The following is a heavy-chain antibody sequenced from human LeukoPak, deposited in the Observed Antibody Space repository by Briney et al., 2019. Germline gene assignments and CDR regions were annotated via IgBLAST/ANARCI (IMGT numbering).Heavy chain of an antibody. V-gene: IGHV3-30*18. CDR1: GFTFSSYG. CDR2: ISYDGSNK. D-gene: IGHD3-22*01. J-gene: IGHJ4*02. CDR3: AKDRRAYYYDSSGTPAGY. Sequence: GGSLRLSCAASGFTFSSYGMHWVRQAPGKGLEWVAVISYDGSNKYYADSVKGRFTISRDNSKNTLYLQMNGLRAEDTAVYYCAKDRRAYYYDSSGTPAGYWGQGTLVTVSS.